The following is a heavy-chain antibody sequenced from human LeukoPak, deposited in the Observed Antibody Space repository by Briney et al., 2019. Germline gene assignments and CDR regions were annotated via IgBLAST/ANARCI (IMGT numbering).Heavy chain of an antibody. Sequence: SETLSLTCAVYGGSFSGYYWSWIRQPPGKGLEWIGSIDYSGSTYYNPSLKSRVTISVDTSKNHFSLDLSSATAADTAVYYCARDRSSSWYKDFDYWGQGTLVTVSS. D-gene: IGHD6-13*01. CDR3: ARDRSSSWYKDFDY. V-gene: IGHV4-34*01. J-gene: IGHJ4*02. CDR1: GGSFSGYY. CDR2: IDYSGST.